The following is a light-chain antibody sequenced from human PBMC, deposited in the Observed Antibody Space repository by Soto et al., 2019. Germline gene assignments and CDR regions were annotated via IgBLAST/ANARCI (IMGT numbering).Light chain of an antibody. J-gene: IGKJ5*01. CDR3: QQSDSTPRVT. CDR1: QSISSY. V-gene: IGKV1-39*01. Sequence: DIQMTQSPSSLSASVGDRVTITCRASQSISSYLNWYQQKPGKAPKRLFSAACSLQSGVPSRFSGSRSGTEFTIANSSLQPEDFVPYYCQQSDSTPRVTFGQGTRLEIK. CDR2: AAC.